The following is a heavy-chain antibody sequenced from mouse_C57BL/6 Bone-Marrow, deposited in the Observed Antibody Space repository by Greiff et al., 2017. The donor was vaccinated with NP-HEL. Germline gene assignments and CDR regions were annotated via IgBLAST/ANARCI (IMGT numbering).Heavy chain of an antibody. J-gene: IGHJ1*03. Sequence: QVQLQQSGPELVKPGASVKISCKASGYTFTDYYINWVKQRPGQGLEWIGWIFPGSGSTYYNEKFEGKATLTVDKSSSTAYMLLSSLTSEDSAVYFCAGDPSRRYYGSSPLWYFDVWGTGTTVTVSS. V-gene: IGHV1-75*01. CDR1: GYTFTDYY. CDR2: IFPGSGST. D-gene: IGHD1-1*01. CDR3: AGDPSRRYYGSSPLWYFDV.